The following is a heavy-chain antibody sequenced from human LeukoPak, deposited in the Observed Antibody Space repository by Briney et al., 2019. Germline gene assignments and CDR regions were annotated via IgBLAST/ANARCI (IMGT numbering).Heavy chain of an antibody. D-gene: IGHD6-13*01. J-gene: IGHJ1*01. CDR3: ARAYSSSSKAVGYFQH. CDR2: IYYSGST. Sequence: PSETLSLTCTVSGGSISSYYWSWIRQPPGKGLEWIGYIYYSGSTNYNPSLKSRVTISVDTSKNQFSLKLSSVTAADTAVYYCARAYSSSSKAVGYFQHWGQGTLVTVSS. CDR1: GGSISSYY. V-gene: IGHV4-59*01.